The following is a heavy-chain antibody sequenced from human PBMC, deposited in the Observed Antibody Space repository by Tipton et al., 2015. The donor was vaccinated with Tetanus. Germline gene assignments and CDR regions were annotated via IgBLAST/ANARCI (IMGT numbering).Heavy chain of an antibody. Sequence: SLRLSCAASGFISSSYGIHWVRQAPGKGLEWVAVSWYDGTDKYCADSVKGRFTISRDNSKNTLYLQMNSLRAEDTAVYYCAREADCSGGSCFSGDFDNWGQGTQVTVSS. V-gene: IGHV3-33*01. D-gene: IGHD2-15*01. J-gene: IGHJ4*02. CDR2: SWYDGTDK. CDR1: GFISSSYG. CDR3: AREADCSGGSCFSGDFDN.